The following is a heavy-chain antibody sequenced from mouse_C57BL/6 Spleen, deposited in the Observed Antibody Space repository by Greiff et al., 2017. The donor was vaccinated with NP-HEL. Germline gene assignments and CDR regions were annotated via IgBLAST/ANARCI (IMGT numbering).Heavy chain of an antibody. CDR3: ARGPGHYFDY. CDR1: GYSFTGYY. CDR2: INPSTGGT. Sequence: VQLKQSGPELVKPGASVKISCKASGYSFTGYYMNWVKQSPEKSLEWIGEINPSTGGTTYNQKFKAKATLTVDKSSSTAYMQLKSLTSEDSAVYYCARGPGHYFDYWGQGTTLTVSS. J-gene: IGHJ2*01. V-gene: IGHV1-42*01.